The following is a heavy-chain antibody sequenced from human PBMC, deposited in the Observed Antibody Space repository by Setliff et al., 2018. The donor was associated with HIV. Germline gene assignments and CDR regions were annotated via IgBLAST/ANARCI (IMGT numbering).Heavy chain of an antibody. J-gene: IGHJ5*02. V-gene: IGHV1-69*06. CDR3: ARERPGDHYESTGYQLADWFDP. D-gene: IGHD3-22*01. Sequence: GASVKVSCKASGYSFTSYGVSWVRQAPGQGLEWMGWIIPISGTANYAQKFQGRVTITADKSTSTTYMEVSSLRSEDTAVYYCARERPGDHYESTGYQLADWFDPWGQGTLVTVSS. CDR2: IIPISGTA. CDR1: GYSFTSYG.